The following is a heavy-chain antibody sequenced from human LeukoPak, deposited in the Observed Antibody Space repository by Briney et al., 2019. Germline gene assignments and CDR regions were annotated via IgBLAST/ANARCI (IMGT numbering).Heavy chain of an antibody. D-gene: IGHD2-15*01. J-gene: IGHJ6*02. CDR3: ARDGDCSGGSCYWYYYYGMDV. Sequence: PGGSLRLSCAASGFTVSSNYMSWVRQAPGKGLEWVSVISGSGGSTYYADSVKGRFTISRDNSKNSLYLQMNSLRAEDTAVYYCARDGDCSGGSCYWYYYYGMDVWGQGTTVTVSS. CDR1: GFTVSSNY. CDR2: ISGSGGST. V-gene: IGHV3-23*01.